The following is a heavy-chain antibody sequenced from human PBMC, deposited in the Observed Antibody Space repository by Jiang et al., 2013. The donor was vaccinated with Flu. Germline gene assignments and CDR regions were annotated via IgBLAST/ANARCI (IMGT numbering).Heavy chain of an antibody. CDR2: MYYSGIT. J-gene: IGHJ4*02. V-gene: IGHV4-59*08. Sequence: LLKPSETLSLTCTVSGVSISTYYWSWIRQPPGKGLEWIGYMYYSGITNYNPSLKSRVTMSVDTYKSQFSLKLSSVTAADTAVYYCARRFGGEFDFWGQGTLVTVSS. D-gene: IGHD3-10*01. CDR3: ARRFGGEFDF. CDR1: GVSISTYY.